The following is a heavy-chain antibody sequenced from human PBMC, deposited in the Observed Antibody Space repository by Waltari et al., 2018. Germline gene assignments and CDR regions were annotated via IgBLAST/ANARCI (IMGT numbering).Heavy chain of an antibody. Sequence: QVQLQESGPGLVKPSETLSLTCTVSGGSISSYYWSWIRQPPGKGLEWIGYIYYSGSTNYNPSLKSRVTISVDTSKNQFSLKLSSVTAADTAVYYCARGPDFWSGYSLDYWGQGTLVTVSS. CDR2: IYYSGST. CDR1: GGSISSYY. D-gene: IGHD3-3*01. J-gene: IGHJ4*02. CDR3: ARGPDFWSGYSLDY. V-gene: IGHV4-59*01.